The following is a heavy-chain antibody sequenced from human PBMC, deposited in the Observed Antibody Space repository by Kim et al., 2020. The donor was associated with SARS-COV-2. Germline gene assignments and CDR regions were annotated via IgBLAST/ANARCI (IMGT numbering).Heavy chain of an antibody. J-gene: IGHJ4*01. CDR1: GFTFSSSY. CDR2: LYNDGSN. CDR3: GYF. V-gene: IGHV3-66*01. Sequence: GGSLRLSCAASGFTFSSSYISWVRQAPGKGLEWVSTLYNDGSNYYYDSVEGSLSIFSGNSKKKPYFLKINRMREDAAVLYCSGYF.